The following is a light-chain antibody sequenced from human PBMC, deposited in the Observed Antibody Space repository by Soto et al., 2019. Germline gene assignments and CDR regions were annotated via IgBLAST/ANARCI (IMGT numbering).Light chain of an antibody. J-gene: IGKJ1*01. CDR3: QQYDNSRT. CDR1: QTVTSNY. V-gene: IGKV3-20*01. CDR2: GAS. Sequence: DIALTPSPGTLSLSPRAEAPLSCRASQTVTSNYLVWYQQRPGQAPRLLIYGASARATGIPDRFSGSGSGRDFTLTISRLEPADFAMYYCQQYDNSRTFGQGTKVDIK.